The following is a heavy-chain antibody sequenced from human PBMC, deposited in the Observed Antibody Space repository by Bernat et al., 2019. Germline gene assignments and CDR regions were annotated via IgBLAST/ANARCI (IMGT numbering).Heavy chain of an antibody. CDR3: AGERVAVAGPLFDY. J-gene: IGHJ4*02. D-gene: IGHD6-19*01. Sequence: QVQLQESGPGLVKPSETLSLTCTVSGGSVSSGSYYWSWIRQPPGKGLEWIGYIYYSGSTNYNPSLKSRVTISVDTSKNQFSLKLSSVTAADTAVYYCAGERVAVAGPLFDYWGQGTLVTVSS. CDR1: GGSVSSGSYY. CDR2: IYYSGST. V-gene: IGHV4-61*01.